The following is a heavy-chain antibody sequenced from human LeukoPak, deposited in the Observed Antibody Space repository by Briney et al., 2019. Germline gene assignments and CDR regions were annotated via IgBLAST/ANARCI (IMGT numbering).Heavy chain of an antibody. D-gene: IGHD3-22*01. J-gene: IGHJ4*02. CDR3: AGLLDISDH. CDR1: GFTFSTYE. V-gene: IGHV3-48*03. CDR2: ITGSGSTK. Sequence: GGSLRLSCAASGFTFSTYEMNWVRQAPGKGLEWLSYITGSGSTKYYADSVRGRFTISRDNSKNSLYLQINSLRAEDTAVYYCAGLLDISDHWGQGTLVTVSS.